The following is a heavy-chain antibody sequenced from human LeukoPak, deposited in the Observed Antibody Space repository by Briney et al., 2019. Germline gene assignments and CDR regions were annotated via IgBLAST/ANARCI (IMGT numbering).Heavy chain of an antibody. J-gene: IGHJ4*02. CDR2: ISSSSSTI. D-gene: IGHD6-19*01. V-gene: IGHV3-48*02. Sequence: GGSLRLSCAASGFTFSSYSMNWVRQAPGKGLEWVSYISSSSSTIYYADSVKGRFTISRDNAKNSLYLQMNSLRDEDTAVYYCARALIDSSGWKFDYWGQGTLVTVSS. CDR3: ARALIDSSGWKFDY. CDR1: GFTFSSYS.